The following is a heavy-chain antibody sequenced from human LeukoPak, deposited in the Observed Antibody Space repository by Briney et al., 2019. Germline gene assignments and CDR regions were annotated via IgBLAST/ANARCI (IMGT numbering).Heavy chain of an antibody. CDR2: FDPEDGKT. J-gene: IGHJ4*02. CDR1: GYSLTELS. Sequence: ASVKVSCKVSGYSLTELSMHWVRQAPGKGVEWMGGFDPEDGKTIYAQKFQGRVTMTEDTSTDTAYMELSSLRSDDTAVYYCASLRSGIAVAGPDFDYWGQGTLVTVSS. V-gene: IGHV1-24*01. CDR3: ASLRSGIAVAGPDFDY. D-gene: IGHD6-19*01.